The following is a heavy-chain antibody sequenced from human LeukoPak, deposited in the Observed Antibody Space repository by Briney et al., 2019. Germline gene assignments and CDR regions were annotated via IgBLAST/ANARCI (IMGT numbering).Heavy chain of an antibody. Sequence: SETLSLTCNVSGYSISSGYYWGWIRQPPGKGLEWIGYMFHAGSTYYNPSLKSRVTISVDTSKNQFSLKLSSVTAADTAVYYCARGLNGYSSSYYYYYMDVWGKGTTVTVSS. V-gene: IGHV4-38-2*02. J-gene: IGHJ6*03. D-gene: IGHD6-13*01. CDR2: MFHAGST. CDR1: GYSISSGYY. CDR3: ARGLNGYSSSYYYYYMDV.